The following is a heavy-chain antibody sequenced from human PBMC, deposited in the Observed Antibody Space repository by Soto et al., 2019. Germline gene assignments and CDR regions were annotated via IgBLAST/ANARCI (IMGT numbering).Heavy chain of an antibody. D-gene: IGHD5-18*01. CDR2: IIPIFGTA. Sequence: SVKVSCKASGGTFSSYAISWVRQAPGQGLEWMGGIIPIFGTANYAQKFQGRVTITADESTSTAYMELSSLRSEDTAVYYCARDWTYTAMHRGFDPWGQGTLVTVSS. CDR1: GGTFSSYA. J-gene: IGHJ5*02. CDR3: ARDWTYTAMHRGFDP. V-gene: IGHV1-69*13.